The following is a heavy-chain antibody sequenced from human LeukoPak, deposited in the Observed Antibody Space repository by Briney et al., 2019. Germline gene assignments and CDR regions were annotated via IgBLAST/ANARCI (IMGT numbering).Heavy chain of an antibody. CDR3: ARDGYCSGGSCYSGAFDI. D-gene: IGHD2-15*01. J-gene: IGHJ3*02. CDR1: GLTFSSYA. CDR2: ISGSGGST. V-gene: IGHV3-23*01. Sequence: GVSLRLSCAASGLTFSSYAMSWVRQAPGKGLEWVSAISGSGGSTYYADSVKGRFTISRDNSKNTLYLQMNSLRAEDTAVYYCARDGYCSGGSCYSGAFDIWGQGTMVTVSS.